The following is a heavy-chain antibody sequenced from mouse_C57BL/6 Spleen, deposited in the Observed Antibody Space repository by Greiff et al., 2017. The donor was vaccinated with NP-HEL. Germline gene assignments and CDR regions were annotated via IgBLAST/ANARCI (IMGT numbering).Heavy chain of an antibody. CDR2: IDPSDSYT. V-gene: IGHV1-59*01. CDR3: ARGTYDYDGYYAMDY. J-gene: IGHJ4*01. D-gene: IGHD2-4*01. Sequence: VQLQQPGAELVRPGTSVKLSCKASGYTFTSYWMHWVKQRPGQGLEWIGVIDPSDSYTNYNQKFKGKATLTVDTSSSTAYMQLSSLTSEDSAVYYCARGTYDYDGYYAMDYWGQGTSVTVSS. CDR1: GYTFTSYW.